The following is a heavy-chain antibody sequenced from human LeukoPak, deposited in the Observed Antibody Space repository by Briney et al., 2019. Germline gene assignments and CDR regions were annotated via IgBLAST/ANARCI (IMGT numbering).Heavy chain of an antibody. CDR1: GGSITSGGHY. D-gene: IGHD3-16*02. J-gene: IGHJ4*02. CDR3: ARASRLGELSLGY. V-gene: IGHV4-31*03. CDR2: IYYSGTT. Sequence: SETLSLTCTVSGGSITSGGHYWSWVRQHPGKGLEWIGYIYYSGTTYYNPSLKSRVTISVGTSKNQFSPKLNSVTAADTAVYYCARASRLGELSLGYWGQGILVTVSS.